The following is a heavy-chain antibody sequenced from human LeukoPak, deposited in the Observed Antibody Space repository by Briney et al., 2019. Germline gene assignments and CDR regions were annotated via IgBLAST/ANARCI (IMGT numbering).Heavy chain of an antibody. CDR2: INPNSGGT. V-gene: IGHV1-2*02. CDR1: GYIFTGDY. Sequence: ASVKVSCKASGYIFTGDYMHWVRQAPGQGLEWMGWINPNSGGTNYAQKFQGRVTMTRDTSISTAYMELSRLRSDDTAVYYCARGEVAAADFDYWGQGTLVTVSS. CDR3: ARGEVAAADFDY. D-gene: IGHD6-13*01. J-gene: IGHJ4*02.